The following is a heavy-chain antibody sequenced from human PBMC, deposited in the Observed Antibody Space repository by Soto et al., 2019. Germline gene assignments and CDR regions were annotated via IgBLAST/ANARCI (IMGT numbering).Heavy chain of an antibody. D-gene: IGHD2-2*01. Sequence: EVQLVESGGDLVQPGGSLRLSCAASGFTFSSHWMHWVRRVPGKGLVWVSHINTDGGITGYADSVKGRFQISRDNAKNSLYLSMNGLRVEDTSVYYCTREAGYCSRTSCYGRAFDSWGQGPMVTVSS. CDR3: TREAGYCSRTSCYGRAFDS. CDR1: GFTFSSHW. J-gene: IGHJ3*02. V-gene: IGHV3-74*01. CDR2: INTDGGIT.